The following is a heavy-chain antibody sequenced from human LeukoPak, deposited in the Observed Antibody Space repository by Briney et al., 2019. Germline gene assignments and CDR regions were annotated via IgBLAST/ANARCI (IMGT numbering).Heavy chain of an antibody. CDR3: ARENGSGYYYY. D-gene: IGHD3-22*01. V-gene: IGHV4-59*01. J-gene: IGHJ4*02. Sequence: SETLSLTCTVSGGSISSYYWSWLRQPPGKGLEWLGYIYYSGSTNYNPSLKSRVTISVDTSKNQFSLKLSSVTAADTAVYYCARENGSGYYYYWGQGTLVTVSS. CDR2: IYYSGST. CDR1: GGSISSYY.